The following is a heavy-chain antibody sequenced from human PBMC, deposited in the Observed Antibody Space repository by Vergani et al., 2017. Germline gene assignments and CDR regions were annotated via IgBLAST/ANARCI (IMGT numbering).Heavy chain of an antibody. CDR3: ARSIGYCAGATCRAYYFDH. J-gene: IGHJ5*02. V-gene: IGHV1-46*01. CDR2: LNPTTGHT. Sequence: QVQLVQSGAEVKKPGASVKVSCKASGYTFTGYYMHWVRQAPGQGLEWMGILNPTTGHTTSSQKFMGRVDMTRDPSTDTSTRTVQMTLSSLRSEDTAVYYCARSIGYCAGATCRAYYFDHWGQGTVVTVSS. CDR1: GYTFTGYY. D-gene: IGHD2-21*01.